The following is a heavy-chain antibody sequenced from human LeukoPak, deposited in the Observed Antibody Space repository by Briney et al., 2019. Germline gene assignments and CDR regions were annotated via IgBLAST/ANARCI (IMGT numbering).Heavy chain of an antibody. CDR2: IYYSGST. CDR3: ARHPYQLLWLAWFDP. Sequence: SETLSLTCTVSGGSISSSRYCWGWIRQPPGKGLEWIGSIYYSGSTYYNPSLKSRVTISVDTSKNQFSLKLSSVTAADTAVYYCARHPYQLLWLAWFDPWGQGTLVTVSS. J-gene: IGHJ5*02. V-gene: IGHV4-39*01. D-gene: IGHD2-2*01. CDR1: GGSISSSRYC.